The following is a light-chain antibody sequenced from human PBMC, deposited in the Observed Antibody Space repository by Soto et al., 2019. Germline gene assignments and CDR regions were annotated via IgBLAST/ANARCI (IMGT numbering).Light chain of an antibody. CDR2: DVS. J-gene: IGLJ2*01. CDR1: SSDVGGYNY. V-gene: IGLV2-14*01. CDR3: SSYTSSSLEV. Sequence: QSVLTQPASVSGSPGQSITISCTGNSSDVGGYNYVSWYQQHPGKAPKLMIYDVSNRPSGVSNRFSGSKSGNTASLTISGLHAEDEADYYCSSYTSSSLEVFGGGTKLTVL.